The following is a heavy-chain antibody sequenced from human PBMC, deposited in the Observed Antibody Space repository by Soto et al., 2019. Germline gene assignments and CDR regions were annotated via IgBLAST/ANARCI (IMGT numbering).Heavy chain of an antibody. V-gene: IGHV4-4*07. D-gene: IGHD6-13*01. CDR1: GGSISSYY. Sequence: SETLSLTCTVSGGSISSYYWSWIRQPAGKGLEWIGRIYTSGSTNYNPSLKSRVTMSVDTSKNQFSLKLSSVTAADTAVYYCARDRSAGIAAAGMSFDPRGQGTLVTVSS. CDR2: IYTSGST. CDR3: ARDRSAGIAAAGMSFDP. J-gene: IGHJ5*02.